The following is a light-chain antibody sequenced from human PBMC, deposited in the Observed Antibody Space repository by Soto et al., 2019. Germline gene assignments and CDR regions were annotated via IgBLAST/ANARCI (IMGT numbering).Light chain of an antibody. CDR2: WAS. Sequence: DIVMTQSPDSLAVSLGERATINCKSSQSVLYSSNNKNYLAWYQQKPGQPPKLLIYWASTRESGVPDRFSGSGSGTDFPLTISSLQAEDVAVYYCQQYYSTPRKFGQGTKVEIK. J-gene: IGKJ1*01. CDR3: QQYYSTPRK. CDR1: QSVLYSSNNKNY. V-gene: IGKV4-1*01.